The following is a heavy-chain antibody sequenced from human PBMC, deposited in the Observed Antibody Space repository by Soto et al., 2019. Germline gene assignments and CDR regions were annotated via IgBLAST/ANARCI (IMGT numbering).Heavy chain of an antibody. J-gene: IGHJ6*02. Sequence: GGSLRLSCAASGFTVSSNYMSWVRQAPGKGLEWVSVIYSGGSTYYADSVKGRFTISRDNSKNTLYLQMNSLRAEDTAVYYCARDQRASGGGMDVWGQGTTVTVSS. CDR1: GFTVSSNY. CDR2: IYSGGST. CDR3: ARDQRASGGGMDV. D-gene: IGHD3-10*01. V-gene: IGHV3-53*01.